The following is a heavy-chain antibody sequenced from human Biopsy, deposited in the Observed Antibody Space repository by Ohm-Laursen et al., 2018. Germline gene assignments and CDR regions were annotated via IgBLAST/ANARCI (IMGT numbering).Heavy chain of an antibody. D-gene: IGHD3-10*01. J-gene: IGHJ5*02. Sequence: VSSVKVSCKTSGYTFTSYEINWVRQATGQGLEWMGWMNPDSGNTGYAQNFQGRVTMTRNTSISTAYMELSSLRSEDTAVYFCARADPPLFYYGSGSSNWFDPWDQGTLVTVSS. V-gene: IGHV1-8*01. CDR3: ARADPPLFYYGSGSSNWFDP. CDR1: GYTFTSYE. CDR2: MNPDSGNT.